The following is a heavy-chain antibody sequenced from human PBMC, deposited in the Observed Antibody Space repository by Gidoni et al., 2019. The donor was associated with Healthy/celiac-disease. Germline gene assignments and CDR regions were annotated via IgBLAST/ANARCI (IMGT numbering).Heavy chain of an antibody. CDR3: ASGVFDY. CDR2: ISYDGSNK. Sequence: QVQLVESGGGVVQPGRSLRLSCAASGFTFSSYGMHWVRQAPGKGLEWVAVISYDGSNKYYADSVKGRFTISRDNSKNTLYLQMNSLRAEDTAVYYCASGVFDYWGQGTLVTVSS. CDR1: GFTFSSYG. J-gene: IGHJ4*02. V-gene: IGHV3-30*03.